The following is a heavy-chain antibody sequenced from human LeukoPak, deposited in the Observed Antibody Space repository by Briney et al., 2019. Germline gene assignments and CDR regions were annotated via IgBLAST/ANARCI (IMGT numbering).Heavy chain of an antibody. CDR3: ARVPYDSSGYYHFDY. J-gene: IGHJ4*02. D-gene: IGHD3-22*01. CDR1: GGTFSSYA. CDR2: IIPILGIA. Sequence: SVKVSCKASGGTFSSYAISWVRQAPGQGLEWMRRIIPILGIANYAQKFQGRVTITADKSTSTAYMELSSLRSEDTAVYYCARVPYDSSGYYHFDYWGQGTLVTVSS. V-gene: IGHV1-69*04.